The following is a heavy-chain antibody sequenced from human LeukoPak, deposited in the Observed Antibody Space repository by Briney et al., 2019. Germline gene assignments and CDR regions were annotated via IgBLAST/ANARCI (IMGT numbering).Heavy chain of an antibody. CDR2: ISGSGGST. J-gene: IGHJ4*02. V-gene: IGHV3-23*01. CDR3: AKAPIPDYDFWSGYCLFDY. D-gene: IGHD3-3*01. Sequence: GGSLRLSCAASGFTFSSYAMSWVRQAPGKGLEWVSAISGSGGSTYYADSVEGRFTISRDNSKNTLYLQMNSLRAEDTAVYYCAKAPIPDYDFWSGYCLFDYWGQGTLVTVSS. CDR1: GFTFSSYA.